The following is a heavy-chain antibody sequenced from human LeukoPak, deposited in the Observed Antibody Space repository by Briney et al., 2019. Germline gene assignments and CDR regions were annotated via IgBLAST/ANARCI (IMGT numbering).Heavy chain of an antibody. CDR3: AKDTYDFLYYYYYMDV. CDR2: ISGSGGST. D-gene: IGHD3-3*01. V-gene: IGHV3-23*01. Sequence: GGSLRLSCAASGFTFSSYAMSWVRQAPGKGLEWVSAISGSGGSTYYADSVKGRFTISRDNSKNTLYLQMNSLRAEDTAVDYCAKDTYDFLYYYYYMDVWGKGTTVTVSS. J-gene: IGHJ6*03. CDR1: GFTFSSYA.